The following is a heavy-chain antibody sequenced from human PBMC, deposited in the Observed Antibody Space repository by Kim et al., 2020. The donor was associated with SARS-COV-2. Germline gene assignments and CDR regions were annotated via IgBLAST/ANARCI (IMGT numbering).Heavy chain of an antibody. CDR3: AKGHSHRMLNYYFDY. D-gene: IGHD2-8*01. CDR1: GFTFSSYA. J-gene: IGHJ4*02. CDR2: ISGSGGST. Sequence: GGSLRLSCAASGFTFSSYAMSWVRQAPGKGLEWVSAISGSGGSTYYADSVKGRFTISRDNSKNTLYLQMNSLRAEDTAVYYCAKGHSHRMLNYYFDYWGQGTLVTVSS. V-gene: IGHV3-23*01.